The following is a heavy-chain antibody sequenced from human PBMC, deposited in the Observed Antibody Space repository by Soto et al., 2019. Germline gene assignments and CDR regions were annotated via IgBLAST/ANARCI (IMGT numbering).Heavy chain of an antibody. CDR1: GGSINSGDYY. CDR3: ARGEGSGSWYYYFDY. J-gene: IGHJ4*02. Sequence: PSETLSLTCTVSGGSINSGDYYWSWIRQHPGKGLEWIGYVYYTGSTNYNPSLKSRVTISVDTSKNQFSLNLSSVTAADTAVYYCARGEGSGSWYYYFDYWGQGTLVTVSS. CDR2: VYYTGST. D-gene: IGHD6-13*01. V-gene: IGHV4-61*08.